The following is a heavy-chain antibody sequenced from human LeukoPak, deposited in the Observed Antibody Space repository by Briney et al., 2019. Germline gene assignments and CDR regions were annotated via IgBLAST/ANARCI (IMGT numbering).Heavy chain of an antibody. Sequence: GGSLRLSCAASGFTFDNYDMHWVRQAPEKGLEWVSGITWNSGGIGYADSVKGRFTISRDNAKNSLYLQMNSLRAEDTALYYCAKGYGDYYYYYGMDVWGLGTTVTVS. J-gene: IGHJ6*02. D-gene: IGHD4-17*01. CDR2: ITWNSGGI. V-gene: IGHV3-9*01. CDR1: GFTFDNYD. CDR3: AKGYGDYYYYYGMDV.